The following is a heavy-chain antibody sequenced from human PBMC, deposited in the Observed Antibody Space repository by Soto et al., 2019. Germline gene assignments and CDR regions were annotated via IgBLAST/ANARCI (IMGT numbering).Heavy chain of an antibody. CDR1: GFTLRSHT. D-gene: IGHD6-13*01. CDR3: SRLFTRWSDPRSLS. J-gene: IGHJ4*02. V-gene: IGHV3-21*01. Sequence: PGASLRLSYPASGFTLRSHTINWRHQPPGKVLEWVSSISSSGNFIYYADSLKGRFTVSRENANNSLYVEMNSLRAEDTAVYYCSRLFTRWSDPRSLSWGQALLV. CDR2: ISSSGNFI.